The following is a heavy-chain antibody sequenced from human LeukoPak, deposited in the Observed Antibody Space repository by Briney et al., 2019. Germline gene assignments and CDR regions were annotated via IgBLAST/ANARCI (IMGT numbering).Heavy chain of an antibody. CDR1: GGSISSYY. CDR2: IYDSGST. V-gene: IGHV4-59*08. D-gene: IGHD3/OR15-3a*01. CDR3: ARQTGSGLFILP. J-gene: IGHJ4*02. Sequence: SETLSLTCTVSGGSISSYYWSWIRQPPGKGLEWIGYIYDSGSTNYNPSLKGRVTISVDTSKNQFSLRLTSVTAADTAVYYCARQTGSGLFILPGGQGTLVTVSS.